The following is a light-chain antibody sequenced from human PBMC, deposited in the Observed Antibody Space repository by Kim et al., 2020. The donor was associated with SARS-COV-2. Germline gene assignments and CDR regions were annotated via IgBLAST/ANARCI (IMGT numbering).Light chain of an antibody. CDR2: GNT. CDR1: SSNIGAGYA. J-gene: IGLJ2*01. CDR3: QSYDSSLSGVV. Sequence: QRVTISCTGSSSNIGAGYAVHWYQQLPGTAPKLLIYGNTNRPSGVPDRFSGFKSGTSASLAITGLQAEDEADYYCQSYDSSLSGVVFGGGTQLTVL. V-gene: IGLV1-40*01.